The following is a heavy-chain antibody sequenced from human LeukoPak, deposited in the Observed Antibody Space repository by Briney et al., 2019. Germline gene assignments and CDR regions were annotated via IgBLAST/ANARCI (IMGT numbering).Heavy chain of an antibody. V-gene: IGHV1-8*03. Sequence: ASVKVSCKASGGTFSSYAISWVRQATGQGLEWMGWMNPNSGNTGYAQKFQGRVTITRNTSISTAYMELSRLRPDDTAVYYCARRPMVRGNIAAALPPDYWGQGTLVTVSS. CDR2: MNPNSGNT. CDR1: GGTFSSYA. D-gene: IGHD3-10*01. J-gene: IGHJ4*02. CDR3: ARRPMVRGNIAAALPPDY.